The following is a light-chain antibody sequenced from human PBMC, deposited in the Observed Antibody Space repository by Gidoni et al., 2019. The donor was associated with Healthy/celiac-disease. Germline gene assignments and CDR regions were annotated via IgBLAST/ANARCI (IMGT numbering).Light chain of an antibody. CDR3: NARDSSGNHLHVV. J-gene: IGLJ2*01. CDR2: GKN. CDR1: SLRSYY. V-gene: IGLV3-19*01. Sequence: SSELTQDPAVALALGQTVRITCQGDSLRSYYASWYQQKPGQAPVLVIYGKNNRPSGIPHLFSGSSSGNTASLTITGAQAEDEADYYCNARDSSGNHLHVVFGGGTKLTVL.